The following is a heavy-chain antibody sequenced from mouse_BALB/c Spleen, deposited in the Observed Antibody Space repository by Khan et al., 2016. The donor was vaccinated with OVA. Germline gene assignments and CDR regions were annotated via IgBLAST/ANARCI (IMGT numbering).Heavy chain of an antibody. CDR3: ARGNYYGYYFDY. J-gene: IGHJ2*01. Sequence: EVKLLESGPGLVKPSQSLSLTCTVTGYSITSGYARNWIRQFPGNKLEWMGYISYNGGTSYNPSLQSRISITRDTSKNQFFLQLNSVTTEDTATYYCARGNYYGYYFDYWGQGTPLTVSS. D-gene: IGHD1-1*01. V-gene: IGHV3-2*02. CDR1: GYSITSGYA. CDR2: ISYNGGT.